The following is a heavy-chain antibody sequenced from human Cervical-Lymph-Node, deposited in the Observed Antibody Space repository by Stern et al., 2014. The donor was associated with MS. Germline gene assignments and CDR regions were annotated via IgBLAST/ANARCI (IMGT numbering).Heavy chain of an antibody. D-gene: IGHD4-17*01. Sequence: QVTLKESGPTLVKPTETLRLTCTFSGFSLRTNGVAVGWIRQTPGKALEFLALIYWDGDKRYNPSLKRRLTITTDTSQSQVVLTMTNMDPVDTATYYCAHSTGTGGFDYWGQGTLVTVSS. J-gene: IGHJ4*02. V-gene: IGHV2-5*02. CDR2: IYWDGDK. CDR3: AHSTGTGGFDY. CDR1: GFSLRTNGVA.